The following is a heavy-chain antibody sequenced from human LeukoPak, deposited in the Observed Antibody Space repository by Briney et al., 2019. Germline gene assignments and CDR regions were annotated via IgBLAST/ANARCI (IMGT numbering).Heavy chain of an antibody. CDR1: GYTLTSHK. J-gene: IGHJ4*02. V-gene: IGHV1-46*01. D-gene: IGHD1-26*01. CDR2: IKTSGGSR. CDR3: ARDAGTYSVDY. Sequence: RASVKLSCKASGYTLTSHKMHWVRQAPGQGLEWMGIIKTSGGSRIYAQKFQGRVTMTRDTSTSTVYMELSSLTSVDTAVYYCARDAGTYSVDYWGQGTLVTVPS.